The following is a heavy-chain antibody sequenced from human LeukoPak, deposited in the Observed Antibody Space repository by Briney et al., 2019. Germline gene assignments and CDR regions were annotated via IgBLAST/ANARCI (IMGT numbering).Heavy chain of an antibody. J-gene: IGHJ5*02. CDR3: ARDPLAGFSLLYWFDP. D-gene: IGHD6-19*01. V-gene: IGHV1-69*13. Sequence: SVKVSCTASGGTFSSYAISWVRQAPGQGLEWMGGIIPIFGTANYAQKFQGRVTITADESTSTAYMELSSLRSEDTAVYYCARDPLAGFSLLYWFDPWGQGTLVTVSS. CDR2: IIPIFGTA. CDR1: GGTFSSYA.